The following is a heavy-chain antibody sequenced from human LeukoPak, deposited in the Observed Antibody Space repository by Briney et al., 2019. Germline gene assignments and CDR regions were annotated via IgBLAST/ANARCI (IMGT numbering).Heavy chain of an antibody. CDR1: GGTSNNYR. Sequence: SVKVSCKASGGTSNNYRINWVRQAPGQGLEWMGGIIPLFETVSYSQKFKGRVTITADDSTTTVYMELSSLSADDTAIYYCARVQFGNGWSAFDHWGQGTVITVSS. CDR2: IIPLFETV. J-gene: IGHJ4*02. V-gene: IGHV1-69*01. D-gene: IGHD6-19*01. CDR3: ARVQFGNGWSAFDH.